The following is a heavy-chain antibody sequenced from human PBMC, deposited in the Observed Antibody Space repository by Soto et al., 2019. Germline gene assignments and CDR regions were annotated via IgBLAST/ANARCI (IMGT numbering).Heavy chain of an antibody. CDR1: GGSISSYY. V-gene: IGHV4-59*01. Sequence: SETLSLTCTVSGGSISSYYWSWIRQPPGKGLEWIGYIYYSGSTNYNPSLKSRVTISVDTSKNQFSLKLSSVTAADTAVYYCARAGYYYDSSGFDPWGQGTLVTVSS. J-gene: IGHJ5*02. CDR2: IYYSGST. D-gene: IGHD3-22*01. CDR3: ARAGYYYDSSGFDP.